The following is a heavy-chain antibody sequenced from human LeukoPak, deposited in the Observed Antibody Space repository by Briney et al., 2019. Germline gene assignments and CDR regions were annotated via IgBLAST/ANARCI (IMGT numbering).Heavy chain of an antibody. CDR2: INWNGGST. Sequence: GSLRLSCAASGFTFSSYSMNWVRQAPGKGLEWVSGINWNGGSTGYADSVKGRFTISRDNAKNSLYLQMNSLRAEDTALYYCARDFKSEITMVRGVIIRPPYYFDYWGQGTLVTVSS. CDR3: ARDFKSEITMVRGVIIRPPYYFDY. D-gene: IGHD3-10*01. J-gene: IGHJ4*02. CDR1: GFTFSSYS. V-gene: IGHV3-20*04.